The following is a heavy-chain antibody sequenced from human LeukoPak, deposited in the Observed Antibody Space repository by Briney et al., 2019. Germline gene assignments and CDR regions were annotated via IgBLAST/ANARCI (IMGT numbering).Heavy chain of an antibody. J-gene: IGHJ4*02. CDR2: IYTSGST. CDR1: GGSISSGSYY. D-gene: IGHD3-10*01. Sequence: SQTLSLTCTVSGGSISSGSYYWSWIRQPAGKGLEYIGRIYTSGSTNYNPSLKSRVTISVGTSKNQFSLKLSSVTAADTAVYYCARDGMARGVTDYWGQGTLVTVSS. CDR3: ARDGMARGVTDY. V-gene: IGHV4-61*02.